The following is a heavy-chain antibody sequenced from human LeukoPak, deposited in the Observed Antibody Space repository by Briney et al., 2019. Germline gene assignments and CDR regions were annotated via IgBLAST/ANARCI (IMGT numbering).Heavy chain of an antibody. V-gene: IGHV1-2*02. J-gene: IGHJ6*02. CDR2: INPNSGGT. CDR3: AREDHYYYGSGSSNYYYGMDV. Sequence: ASVKVSCKTSGYTFTDFYLHWVRQAPGQGLEWMGWINPNSGGTNYAQKFQGRVTMTRDTSISTAYMELSRLRSDDTAVYYCAREDHYYYGSGSSNYYYGMDVWGQGTTVTVSS. CDR1: GYTFTDFY. D-gene: IGHD3-10*01.